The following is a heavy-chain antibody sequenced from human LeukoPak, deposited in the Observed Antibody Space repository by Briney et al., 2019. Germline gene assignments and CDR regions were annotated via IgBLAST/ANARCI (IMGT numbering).Heavy chain of an antibody. CDR1: GFTFSSYE. CDR2: ISYDGSNK. Sequence: GGSLRLSCAVSGFTFSSYEMNWVRQAPGKGLEWVAVISYDGSNKYYADSVKGRFTISRDNSKNTLYLQMNSLRAEDTAVYYCARAMNKRLENAFDIWGQGTMVTVSS. D-gene: IGHD1-1*01. V-gene: IGHV3-30*04. CDR3: ARAMNKRLENAFDI. J-gene: IGHJ3*02.